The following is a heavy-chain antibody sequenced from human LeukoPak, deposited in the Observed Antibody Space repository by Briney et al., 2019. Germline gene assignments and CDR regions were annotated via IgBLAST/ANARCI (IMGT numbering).Heavy chain of an antibody. V-gene: IGHV4-39*07. D-gene: IGHD4-11*01. CDR3: ARFLRVTGTFDY. J-gene: IGHJ4*02. Sequence: SETLSLTCIVSGGSISTSAYYWGWIRQPPGKGLEWIGSIYDSGSTYYNPSLKSRVTISVDTSKNQFSLKLSSVAAADTAVYYCARFLRVTGTFDYWGQGTLVTVSS. CDR1: GGSISTSAYY. CDR2: IYDSGST.